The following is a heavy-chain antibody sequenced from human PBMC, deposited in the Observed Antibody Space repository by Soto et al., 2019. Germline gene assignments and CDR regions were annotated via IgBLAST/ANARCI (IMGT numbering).Heavy chain of an antibody. D-gene: IGHD6-13*01. CDR3: ARAKAPLYSSSWYWFDP. J-gene: IGHJ5*02. V-gene: IGHV4-59*08. CDR2: IYYSGST. CDR1: GGSISRYY. Sequence: ASETLSLTCTFSGGSISRYYWSWIRQPPGKGLEWIGYIYYSGSTNYNPSLKSRVTISVDTSKNQFSLKLSSVTAADTAVYYCARAKAPLYSSSWYWFDPWGQGTLVTVS.